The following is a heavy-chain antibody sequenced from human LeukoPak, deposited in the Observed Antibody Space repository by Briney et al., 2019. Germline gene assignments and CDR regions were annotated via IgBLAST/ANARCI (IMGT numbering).Heavy chain of an antibody. CDR2: IYYSGST. V-gene: IGHV4-59*01. CDR1: GGSISSYH. Sequence: PSETLSLTCTVSGGSISSYHWSWIRQPPGKGLEWIGYIYYSGSTNYNPSLKSRVTISVDTSKNQFSLKLSSVTAADTAVYYCARGRITMVRGVAWFDPWGQGTLVTVSS. J-gene: IGHJ5*02. CDR3: ARGRITMVRGVAWFDP. D-gene: IGHD3-10*01.